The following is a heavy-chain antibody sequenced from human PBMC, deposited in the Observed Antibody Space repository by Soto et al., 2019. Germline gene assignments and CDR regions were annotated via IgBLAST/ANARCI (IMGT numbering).Heavy chain of an antibody. CDR2: IIPIFTTT. V-gene: IGHV1-69*12. Sequence: QVQLVQSGAEVKKPGSSVKVSCKASGGTFSNHAINWVRQAPGQGLEWMGRIIPIFTTTDYAQRFQGRVTITADXSXIXXYMELSSLKHDDTAVYYCAREVAADGTFREDVFDLWGQGTMVTVSS. J-gene: IGHJ3*01. CDR3: AREVAADGTFREDVFDL. D-gene: IGHD6-13*01. CDR1: GGTFSNHA.